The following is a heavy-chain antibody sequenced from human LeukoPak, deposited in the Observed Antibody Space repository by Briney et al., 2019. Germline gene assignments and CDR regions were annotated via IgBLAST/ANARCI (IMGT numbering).Heavy chain of an antibody. J-gene: IGHJ4*02. CDR3: ARDSFETDIDY. CDR2: IKEDGSET. Sequence: GGSLRLSCAASGFTFSTYWMSWVRQAPGKGLEWVANIKEDGSETYYVDSLKGRFTISRDNVKNSLYLQINSLRADDSAVYYCARDSFETDIDYWGQGTLVTVSS. CDR1: GFTFSTYW. V-gene: IGHV3-7*01. D-gene: IGHD1-14*01.